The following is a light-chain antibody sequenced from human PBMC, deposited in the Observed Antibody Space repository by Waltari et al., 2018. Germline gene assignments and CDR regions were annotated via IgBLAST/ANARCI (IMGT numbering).Light chain of an antibody. CDR2: EVT. CDR3: SSYGGNNNIL. Sequence: QSALTQPPSASGSPGQSVTISCTGTSSDVGGVNYVSWYQQHPGKAPKLIIFEVTKRPSGVPDRFSGSKSGNTASLTVSGLQSEDEADYYCSSYGGNNNILFGGGTKLSVL. CDR1: SSDVGGVNY. J-gene: IGLJ2*01. V-gene: IGLV2-8*01.